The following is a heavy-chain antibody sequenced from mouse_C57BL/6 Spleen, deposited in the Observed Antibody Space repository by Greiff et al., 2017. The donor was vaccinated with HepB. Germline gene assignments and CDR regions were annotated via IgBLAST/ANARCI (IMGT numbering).Heavy chain of an antibody. Sequence: QVQLQQPGAELVKPGASVKMSCKASGYTFTSYWITWVKQRPGQGLEWIGDIYPGSGSTNYNEKFKSKATLTVDTSSSTAYMQLSSLTSEDSAVYYCARLPYYYGSLYWYFDVWGTGTTVTVSS. V-gene: IGHV1-55*01. CDR2: IYPGSGST. J-gene: IGHJ1*03. CDR3: ARLPYYYGSLYWYFDV. D-gene: IGHD1-1*01. CDR1: GYTFTSYW.